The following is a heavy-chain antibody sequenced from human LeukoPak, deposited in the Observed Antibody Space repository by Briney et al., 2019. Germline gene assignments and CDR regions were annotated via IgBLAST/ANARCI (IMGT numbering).Heavy chain of an antibody. Sequence: GASVKVSCKASGYTFTGYYMHWVRQAPGQGLEWMGWINPNSGGTNYAQKFQGRVTMTRDTSISTAYMELSRLRSDDTAVYYCASSKPHSSGWPVAFDYWGQGTLVTVSS. CDR3: ASSKPHSSGWPVAFDY. CDR1: GYTFTGYY. CDR2: INPNSGGT. V-gene: IGHV1-2*02. J-gene: IGHJ4*02. D-gene: IGHD6-19*01.